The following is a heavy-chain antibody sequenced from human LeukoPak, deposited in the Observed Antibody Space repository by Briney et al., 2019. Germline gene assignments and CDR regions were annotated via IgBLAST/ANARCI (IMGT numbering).Heavy chain of an antibody. J-gene: IGHJ4*02. CDR3: ARERLYCSGGSCYSGVFDY. D-gene: IGHD2-15*01. CDR1: GGSISSSSYY. V-gene: IGHV4-39*07. CDR2: IYYSGST. Sequence: SETLSLTCTVSGGSISSSSYYWGWIRQPPGKGLEWIGSIYYSGSTYYNPSLKSRVTISVDTSKNQFSLKLSSVTAADTAVYYCARERLYCSGGSCYSGVFDYWGQGTLVTVSS.